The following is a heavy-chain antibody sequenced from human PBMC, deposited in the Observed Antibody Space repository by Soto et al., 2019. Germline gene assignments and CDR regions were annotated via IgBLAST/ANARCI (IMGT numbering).Heavy chain of an antibody. V-gene: IGHV4-59*08. CDR3: VKRLGTGYYGNWFDP. Sequence: PSETLSLTCTVSGGSISSYYWSWIRQPPGKGLEWIGYSYYSGSTNYNPSLKSRVTISVDTSKNQFSLKLSSATADDTAVYYCVKRLGTGYYGNWFDPWGQGTLVTVSS. CDR1: GGSISSYY. D-gene: IGHD3-9*01. J-gene: IGHJ5*02. CDR2: SYYSGST.